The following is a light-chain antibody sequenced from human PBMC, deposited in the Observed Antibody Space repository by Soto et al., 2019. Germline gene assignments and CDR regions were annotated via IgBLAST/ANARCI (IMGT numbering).Light chain of an antibody. CDR1: QSVSHSY. J-gene: IGKJ2*01. Sequence: EIVLTQSPGTLSLSPGERATLSCRASQSVSHSYLAWYQQKPGQAPRLLIYGASNRATVIPDRFSGSGSGTYFTLTIRRMEPEDFAMYYCQQYGDSPQTFGQGTKLEIK. V-gene: IGKV3-20*01. CDR3: QQYGDSPQT. CDR2: GAS.